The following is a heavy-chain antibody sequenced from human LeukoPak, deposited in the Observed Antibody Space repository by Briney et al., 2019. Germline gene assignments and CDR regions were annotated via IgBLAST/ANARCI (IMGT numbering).Heavy chain of an antibody. Sequence: GASVKVSYKASGYTFTGYYMHWVRQAPGQGLEWMGWISPNSGGTKYAQKFQGRVTMTRDTPINTAYMELSSLGSDDTAFYYCARYGDTTSSGFDYWGQGALVTVSS. CDR2: ISPNSGGT. CDR1: GYTFTGYY. J-gene: IGHJ4*02. V-gene: IGHV1-2*02. CDR3: ARYGDTTSSGFDY. D-gene: IGHD5-18*01.